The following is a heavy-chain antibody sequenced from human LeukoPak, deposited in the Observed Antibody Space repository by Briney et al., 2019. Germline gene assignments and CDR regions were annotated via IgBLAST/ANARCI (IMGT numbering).Heavy chain of an antibody. V-gene: IGHV3-7*01. D-gene: IGHD6-19*01. Sequence: AGGSLRLSCEASGFTFSNYWMGWARQAPGKGLEWVANINPDGSDTSYVDSGKGRIIISRDNAKKSMFLQMNSLRVEETAVYHCVGWGVEAGMDQWGQGTLVTVSA. CDR3: VGWGVEAGMDQ. J-gene: IGHJ4*02. CDR2: INPDGSDT. CDR1: GFTFSNYW.